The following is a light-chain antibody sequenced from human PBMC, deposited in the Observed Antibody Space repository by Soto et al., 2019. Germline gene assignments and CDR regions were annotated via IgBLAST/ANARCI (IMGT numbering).Light chain of an antibody. J-gene: IGLJ1*01. V-gene: IGLV2-14*01. CDR2: NVY. CDR1: SSDVGGYDY. Sequence: QSVLTQPASGSGSPGQSITLSCTGTSSDVGGYDYVGWYQQHPGKAPKLMIYNVYNRPSGVSFRFSGSKSGNTASLTISGLQTEDEADYYCTSYTNRYTYVFGTGTKVTVL. CDR3: TSYTNRYTYV.